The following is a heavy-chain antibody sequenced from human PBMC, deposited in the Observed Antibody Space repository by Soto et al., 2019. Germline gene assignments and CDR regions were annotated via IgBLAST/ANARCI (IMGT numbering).Heavy chain of an antibody. CDR1: GGSFSGYY. CDR2: INHSGST. V-gene: IGHV4-34*01. CDR3: ARAGRGYSYGYYFDY. D-gene: IGHD5-18*01. Sequence: SETLSLTCAVYGGSFSGYYWSWIRQPPGKGLEWIGEINHSGSTNYNPSLKSRVTISVDTSKNQFSLKLCSVTAADTAVYYCARAGRGYSYGYYFDYWGQGTLVTVSS. J-gene: IGHJ4*02.